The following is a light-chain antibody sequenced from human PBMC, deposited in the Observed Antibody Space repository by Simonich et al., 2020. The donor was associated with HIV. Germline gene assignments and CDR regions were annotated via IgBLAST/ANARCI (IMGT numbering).Light chain of an antibody. J-gene: IGKJ3*01. CDR3: QQRSNWPTFT. Sequence: DIQMTQSPSSLSASLGDRVTITCRASQSINTYLNWYQHKPGKAPKLLIYAASSLQGGVPSRFSGSGSGTDFTLTISSLEPEDFAVYFCQQRSNWPTFTFGPGTKVDIK. CDR2: AAS. V-gene: IGKV1-39*01. CDR1: QSINTY.